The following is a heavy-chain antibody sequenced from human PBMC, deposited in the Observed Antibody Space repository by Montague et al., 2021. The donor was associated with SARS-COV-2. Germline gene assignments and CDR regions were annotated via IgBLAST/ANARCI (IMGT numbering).Heavy chain of an antibody. Sequence: SETLSLTCAVSGGSFSGYYWNWIRQPPGKGLEWIGEINHGGSTKYSPSLKSRLTISADTSKNQFSLKLSSVTAADTAVYYCARGPQEYRITMIVVDYWYFDLWGRGTLVTVSS. J-gene: IGHJ2*01. D-gene: IGHD3-22*01. CDR2: INHGGST. CDR3: ARGPQEYRITMIVVDYWYFDL. CDR1: GGSFSGYY. V-gene: IGHV4-34*01.